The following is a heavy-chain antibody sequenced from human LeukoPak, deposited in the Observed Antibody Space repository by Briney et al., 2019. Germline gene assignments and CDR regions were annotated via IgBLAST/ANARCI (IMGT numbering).Heavy chain of an antibody. J-gene: IGHJ4*02. CDR1: GFTFSSYS. D-gene: IGHD2-8*01. CDR2: ISSSSSYI. CDR3: AKGLTGVAPPFDY. V-gene: IGHV3-21*01. Sequence: GGSLRLSCAASGFTFSSYSMNWVRQAPGKGLEWVSSISSSSSYIYYADSVKGRFTISRDNAKNSLYLQMNSLRAEDTAVYYCAKGLTGVAPPFDYWGQGTLVTVSS.